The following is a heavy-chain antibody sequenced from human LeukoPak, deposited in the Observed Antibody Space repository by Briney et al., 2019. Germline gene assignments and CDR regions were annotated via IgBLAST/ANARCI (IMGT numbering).Heavy chain of an antibody. CDR3: AKSRGIYCRSSSCSLDY. D-gene: IGHD2-2*01. J-gene: IGHJ4*02. V-gene: IGHV3-23*01. Sequence: GGSLRLSCAASGFTFSNYAMSWFRQAPGKGLEWVSAVSASGTNSYYADSVKGRFTIFRDNSKNTLYLQMNILRAQDTAVCFCAKSRGIYCRSSSCSLDYWGQGILVTVSS. CDR2: VSASGTNS. CDR1: GFTFSNYA.